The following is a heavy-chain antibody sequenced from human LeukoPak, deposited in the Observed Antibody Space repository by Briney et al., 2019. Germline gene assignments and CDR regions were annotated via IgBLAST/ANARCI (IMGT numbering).Heavy chain of an antibody. V-gene: IGHV3-30-3*01. CDR1: GFTFSTYA. D-gene: IGHD3-3*01. J-gene: IGHJ6*02. CDR3: ARGLYDFWSGYPYYYYYGMDV. Sequence: PGRSLRLSCAASGFTFSTYAMHWVRQAPGKGLEWVAFISYDGSNKNYADSVKGRFTISRDNSKNTLYLQMNSLRAEDTAVYYCARGLYDFWSGYPYYYYYGMDVWGQGTTVTVSS. CDR2: ISYDGSNK.